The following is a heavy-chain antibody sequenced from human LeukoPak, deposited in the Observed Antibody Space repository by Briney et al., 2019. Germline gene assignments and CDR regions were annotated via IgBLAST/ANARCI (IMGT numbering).Heavy chain of an antibody. J-gene: IGHJ4*02. Sequence: GEALEISCKGSGYSFTRYWIGWVRQMTGKGLEWMGIIYPGDSDTRYSPSFQGQVTISADKSISTAYLQWSSLTASDTAMYYCARHTQYGEDYWGQGTLVTVSS. CDR3: ARHTQYGEDY. D-gene: IGHD4/OR15-4a*01. V-gene: IGHV5-51*01. CDR2: IYPGDSDT. CDR1: GYSFTRYW.